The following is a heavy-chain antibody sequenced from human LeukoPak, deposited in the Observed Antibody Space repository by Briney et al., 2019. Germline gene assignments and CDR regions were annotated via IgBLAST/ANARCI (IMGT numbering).Heavy chain of an antibody. J-gene: IGHJ4*02. CDR2: ISSGGST. CDR3: ARATLDN. V-gene: IGHV3-53*01. CDR1: GFTVGSTY. Sequence: PAGSLRLSCAASGFTVGSTYISWVRQAPGKGLEWVSVISSGGSTKYAASVKARFTISRDTSKNTLYLQMNNLRAEDTAVYYCARATLDNWGQGTLVTVSS.